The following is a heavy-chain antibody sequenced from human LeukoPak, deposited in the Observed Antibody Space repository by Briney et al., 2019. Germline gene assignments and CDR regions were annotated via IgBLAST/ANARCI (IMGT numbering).Heavy chain of an antibody. Sequence: GGSLRLSCAASGFTFSSYAMSWVRQAPGKGLEWVSAIHASAGSTFYADSVKGRFTIYRDNSKKTLYLQMNSLRAEDTAVYYGERSQHSGSYYYFDYWGQGTLVTVSS. CDR3: ERSQHSGSYYYFDY. D-gene: IGHD1-26*01. V-gene: IGHV3-23*01. J-gene: IGHJ4*02. CDR2: IHASAGST. CDR1: GFTFSSYA.